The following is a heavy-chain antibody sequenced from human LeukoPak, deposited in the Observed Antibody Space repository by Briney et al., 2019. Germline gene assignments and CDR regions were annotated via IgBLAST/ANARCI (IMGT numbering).Heavy chain of an antibody. Sequence: SETLSLTCTVSGGSISSYYWSWIRQSPGKGLEWIGYIYYSGSTNYNPSLKSRVTISVDTSKNQFSLKLSSVTAADTAVYYCARGYSGYDYLGYWGQGTLVTVSS. CDR3: ARGYSGYDYLGY. D-gene: IGHD5-12*01. V-gene: IGHV4-59*01. CDR1: GGSISSYY. J-gene: IGHJ4*02. CDR2: IYYSGST.